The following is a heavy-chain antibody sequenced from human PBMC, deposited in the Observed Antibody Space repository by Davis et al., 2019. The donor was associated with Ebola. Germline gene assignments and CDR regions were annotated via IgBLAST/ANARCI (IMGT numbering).Heavy chain of an antibody. Sequence: GESLKISCAASGFTFSSYAMSWVRQAPGKGLEWVSAISGSGGSTYYADSVKGRFTISRDNSKNTLYLQMNSLRAEDTAVYYCAKTVAATRSDYFDYWGQGTLVTVSS. CDR3: AKTVAATRSDYFDY. J-gene: IGHJ4*02. CDR2: ISGSGGST. CDR1: GFTFSSYA. V-gene: IGHV3-23*01. D-gene: IGHD2-15*01.